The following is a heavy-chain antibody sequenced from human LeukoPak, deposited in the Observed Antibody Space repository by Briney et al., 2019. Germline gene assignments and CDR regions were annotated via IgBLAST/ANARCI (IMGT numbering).Heavy chain of an antibody. CDR2: MNPNSGNA. CDR3: ARFPGKGCDY. CDR1: GYACTSYD. J-gene: IGHJ4*02. D-gene: IGHD3-10*01. V-gene: IGHV1-8*01. Sequence: GASVKVSCKASGYACTSYDINWVRQATGQGLEWMGWMNPNSGNAGYAQKFQGRVTMTRNTSISTAYMELSSLRSEDTAVYYCARFPGKGCDYWGQGTLVTVSS.